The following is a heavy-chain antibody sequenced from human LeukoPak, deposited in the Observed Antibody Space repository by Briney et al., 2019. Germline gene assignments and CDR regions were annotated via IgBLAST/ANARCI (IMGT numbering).Heavy chain of an antibody. V-gene: IGHV3-13*01. CDR2: IDTSGDT. CDR3: ARSNSGWYREYFQH. D-gene: IGHD6-19*01. CDR1: GFTFSTYD. J-gene: IGHJ1*01. Sequence: GGSLRLSCAASGFTFSTYDMHWVRQATGKGLEWVSAIDTSGDTYYLGSVKGRFTISRDNAKNSLYLQMNSLRAEDTAVYYCARSNSGWYREYFQHWGQGTLVTVSS.